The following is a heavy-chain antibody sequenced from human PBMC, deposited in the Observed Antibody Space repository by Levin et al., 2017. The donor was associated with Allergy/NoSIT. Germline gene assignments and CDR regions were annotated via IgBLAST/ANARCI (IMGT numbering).Heavy chain of an antibody. V-gene: IGHV3-23*01. CDR2: ISGSGGST. CDR3: AKGVKGYCSSTSCYTWGDY. D-gene: IGHD2-2*02. CDR1: GFTFSSYA. Sequence: LSLTCAASGFTFSSYAMSWVRQAPGKGLEWVSAISGSGGSTYYADSVKGRFTISRDNSKNTLYLQMNSLRAEDTAVYYCAKGVKGYCSSTSCYTWGDYWGQGTLVTVSS. J-gene: IGHJ4*02.